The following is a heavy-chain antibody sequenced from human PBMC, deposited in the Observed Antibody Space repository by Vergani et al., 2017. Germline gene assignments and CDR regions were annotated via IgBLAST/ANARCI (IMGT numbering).Heavy chain of an antibody. J-gene: IGHJ3*02. CDR1: GFTFDDYA. V-gene: IGHV3-9*01. D-gene: IGHD2-15*01. Sequence: EVQLVESGGGLVQPGRSLRLSCAASGFTFDDYAMHWVRQAPGKGLEWVSGISWNSGSIGYADSVKGRFTISRDNAKNSLYLQMNSLRAEDTVLYYCAKPRGYCSGGSCYGARRWAALDAFDIWGQGTMVTVSS. CDR3: AKPRGYCSGGSCYGARRWAALDAFDI. CDR2: ISWNSGSI.